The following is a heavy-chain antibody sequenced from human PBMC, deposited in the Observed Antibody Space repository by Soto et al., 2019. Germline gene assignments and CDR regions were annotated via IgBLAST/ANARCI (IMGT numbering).Heavy chain of an antibody. CDR3: GRKPPVAGTE. Sequence: SETLSLTCTVSGGSIGSNNYYWAWIRQPPGKGLEWIGSIYYTGSTYYNPSLRSRVSISVDTSKNQFSLNLNSVTAADTAQYNCGRKPPVAGTEWGQGTLVTVSS. V-gene: IGHV4-39*01. D-gene: IGHD6-19*01. CDR1: GGSIGSNNYY. J-gene: IGHJ4*02. CDR2: IYYTGST.